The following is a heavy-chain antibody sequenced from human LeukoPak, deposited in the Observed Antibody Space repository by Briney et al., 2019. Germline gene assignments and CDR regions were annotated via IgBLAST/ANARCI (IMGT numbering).Heavy chain of an antibody. D-gene: IGHD5-24*01. CDR1: GSISSFY. V-gene: IGHV4-59*01. CDR3: ARGLLDGYTHPAAFDI. CDR2: IYYSGST. J-gene: IGHJ3*02. Sequence: SETLSLTYTVFGSISSFYWSWIRQPPGKGLEWIGYIYYSGSTNYNPSLKSRVTISVDTSKNQFSLKLSSVTAADTAFYYCARGLLDGYTHPAAFDIWGQGTMVTVSS.